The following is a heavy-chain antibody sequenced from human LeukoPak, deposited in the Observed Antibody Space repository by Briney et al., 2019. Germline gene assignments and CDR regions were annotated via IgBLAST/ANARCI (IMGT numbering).Heavy chain of an antibody. CDR3: AKDRLICGGDCSTYYYFDY. CDR2: ISGSGGST. J-gene: IGHJ4*02. Sequence: GGSLRLSCAASGFTFSSYAMSWVRQAPGKGLEWVSAISGSGGSTYYADSVKGRFTISRDNSKNTLHLQMNSLRAEDTAVYYCAKDRLICGGDCSTYYYFDYWGQGTLVTVSS. V-gene: IGHV3-23*01. CDR1: GFTFSSYA. D-gene: IGHD2-21*02.